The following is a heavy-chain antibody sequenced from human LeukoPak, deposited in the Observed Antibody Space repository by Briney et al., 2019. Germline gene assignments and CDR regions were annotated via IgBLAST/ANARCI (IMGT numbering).Heavy chain of an antibody. Sequence: SQTLSLTCTVSGGSISSGSYYWSRIRQPAGKGLEWIGRIYTSGSTNYNPSLKSRVTISVDTSKNQFSLKLSSVTAADTAVYYCARGDRGYSGYDPAYYFDYWGQGTLVTVSS. D-gene: IGHD5-12*01. V-gene: IGHV4-61*02. CDR1: GGSISSGSYY. J-gene: IGHJ4*02. CDR2: IYTSGST. CDR3: ARGDRGYSGYDPAYYFDY.